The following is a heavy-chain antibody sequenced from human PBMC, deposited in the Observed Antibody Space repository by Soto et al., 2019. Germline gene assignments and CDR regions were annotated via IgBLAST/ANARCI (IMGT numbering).Heavy chain of an antibody. CDR2: IYTSGST. D-gene: IGHD6-19*01. CDR1: GGSISSYY. Sequence: SETLSLTCTVSGGSISSYYWSWIRQPAGKGLEWIVRIYTSGSTNYNPSLKSRVTMSVDTSKNQFSLKLGSVTAADTAVYYCARDKSSGWYKGNWFHXWGQGTLVTVSX. J-gene: IGHJ5*02. V-gene: IGHV4-4*07. CDR3: ARDKSSGWYKGNWFHX.